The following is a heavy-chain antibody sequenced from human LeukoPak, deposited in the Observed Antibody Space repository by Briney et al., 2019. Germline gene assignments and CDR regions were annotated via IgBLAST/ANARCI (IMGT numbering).Heavy chain of an antibody. V-gene: IGHV3-23*01. CDR1: GFTLSSYA. CDR2: ANT. D-gene: IGHD2-15*01. J-gene: IGHJ4*02. Sequence: GGSLRLSCAASGFTLSSYAMSWVRQAPGKGLEWVSANTYHADSVKGRFTISRDSSKNTLFLQMNRLRPEDAAVYYCAKAPVTTCRGAFCYPFDYWGLGTLVTVSS. CDR3: AKAPVTTCRGAFCYPFDY.